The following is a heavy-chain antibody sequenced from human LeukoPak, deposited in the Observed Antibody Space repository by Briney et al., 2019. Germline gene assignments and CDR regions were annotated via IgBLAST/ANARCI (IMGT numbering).Heavy chain of an antibody. D-gene: IGHD5-12*01. CDR2: ISGSGGST. J-gene: IGHJ4*02. CDR1: GFTFSSYA. CDR3: AKRGIKLWLRFPFFDY. Sequence: PGGSLRLSCAASGFTFSSYAMSWVRQAPGKGLEWVSAISGSGGSTYYADSVKGRFTISRDNSKNTLYLQMNSLRAEDTAVYYCAKRGIKLWLRFPFFDYWGRGTLVTVSS. V-gene: IGHV3-23*01.